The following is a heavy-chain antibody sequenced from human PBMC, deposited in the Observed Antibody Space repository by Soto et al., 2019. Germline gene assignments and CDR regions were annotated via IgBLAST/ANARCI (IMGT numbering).Heavy chain of an antibody. V-gene: IGHV4-34*01. CDR1: GGSFSGYY. CDR3: ARGGYCSSTSCYPSYDY. Sequence: PSETLSLTCAVYGGSFSGYYWSWIRQPPGKGLEWIGEINHSGSTNYNPSLKSRVTISVDTSKNQFSLKLSSVTAADTAVYYCARGGYCSSTSCYPSYDYWGQGILVTVSS. CDR2: INHSGST. J-gene: IGHJ4*02. D-gene: IGHD2-2*01.